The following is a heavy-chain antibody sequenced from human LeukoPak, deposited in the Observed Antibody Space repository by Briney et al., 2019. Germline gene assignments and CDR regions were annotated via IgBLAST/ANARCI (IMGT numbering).Heavy chain of an antibody. CDR1: EFMFSNYG. D-gene: IGHD1-20*01. V-gene: IGHV3-30*02. Sequence: PGGSLRLSCVASEFMFSNYGMHWVRQAPNKGLEWVAFIRYDGTNQYYADSVRGRFTVSRDNSENTLYLQMNSLRAEDTAVYYCARENYNWNPDQGYKVFDYWGQGILVTVSS. CDR2: IRYDGTNQ. J-gene: IGHJ4*02. CDR3: ARENYNWNPDQGYKVFDY.